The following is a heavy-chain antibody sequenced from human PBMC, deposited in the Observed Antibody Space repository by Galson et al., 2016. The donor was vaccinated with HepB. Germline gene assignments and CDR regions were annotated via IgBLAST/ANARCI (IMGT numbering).Heavy chain of an antibody. D-gene: IGHD2-21*01. CDR1: GFTVSASS. J-gene: IGHJ4*02. Sequence: SLRLSCAASGFTVSASSMTWVRQAPGQGLEWVSTIHRGGGTYYTYSVQGRFTIARDSSKNTLYLQMSSLKVEDTAVYYCAVVGDVSRDWGQGTLVTVSS. CDR3: AVVGDVSRD. CDR2: IHRGGGT. V-gene: IGHV3-66*01.